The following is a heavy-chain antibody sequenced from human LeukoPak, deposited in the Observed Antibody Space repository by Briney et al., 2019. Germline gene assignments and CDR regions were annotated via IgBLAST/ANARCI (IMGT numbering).Heavy chain of an antibody. Sequence: SETLSLTCTASGGSISGHYWSWIRQPPAKGLEWVAYIYYSGDTNYNPSLKSRVTISVDTSKIQFSLKLTSVTAADTAVYYCARLQGDSTAIFDYWGQGILVSVSS. CDR1: GGSISGHY. CDR2: IYYSGDT. J-gene: IGHJ4*02. D-gene: IGHD2-21*01. V-gene: IGHV4-59*11. CDR3: ARLQGDSTAIFDY.